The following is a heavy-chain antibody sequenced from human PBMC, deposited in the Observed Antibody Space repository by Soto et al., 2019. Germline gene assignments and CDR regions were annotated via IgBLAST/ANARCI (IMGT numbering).Heavy chain of an antibody. CDR2: IIPIFATV. V-gene: IGHV1-69*01. D-gene: IGHD5-18*01. CDR1: GGSFSSNP. CDR3: ARGGRGYSSAPRYYFDY. J-gene: IGHJ4*02. Sequence: QVQLVQSGSEVKKPGSSVKVSCKASGGSFSSNPISWVRQAPGQGLEWMAGIIPIFATVHYAQKFKGRVSITADESTSTGYMKLTSLRSEDTAVYFCARGGRGYSSAPRYYFDYWGQGTLVTVSS.